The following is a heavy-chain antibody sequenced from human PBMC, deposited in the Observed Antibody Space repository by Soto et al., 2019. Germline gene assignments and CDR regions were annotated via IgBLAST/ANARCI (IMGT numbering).Heavy chain of an antibody. CDR1: GFTFSSYG. CDR3: AKLYYYDSSGYYDVRDY. CDR2: ISYDGSNK. J-gene: IGHJ4*02. V-gene: IGHV3-30*18. D-gene: IGHD3-22*01. Sequence: RGSLTLSCAASGFTFSSYGMHWVRQAPGKGQERVAVISYDGSNKYYADSVKGRLTISRDNSKNKLYLQMNSLKAEDTAVYYCAKLYYYDSSGYYDVRDYLGQGTLVTVSS.